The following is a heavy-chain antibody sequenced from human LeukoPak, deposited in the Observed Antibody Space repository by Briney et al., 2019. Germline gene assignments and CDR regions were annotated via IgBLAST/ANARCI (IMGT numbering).Heavy chain of an antibody. J-gene: IGHJ4*02. V-gene: IGHV1-2*02. CDR1: GYTFTGYY. Sequence: GASVKVSCKASGYTFTGYYMHWVRQAPGQGLEWMGWINPNSGGTNYAQKFRGRVTMTRDTSISTAYMELSRLRSDDTAVYYCARDSYPVDFWSGNDYWGQGTLVTVSS. CDR2: INPNSGGT. D-gene: IGHD3-3*01. CDR3: ARDSYPVDFWSGNDY.